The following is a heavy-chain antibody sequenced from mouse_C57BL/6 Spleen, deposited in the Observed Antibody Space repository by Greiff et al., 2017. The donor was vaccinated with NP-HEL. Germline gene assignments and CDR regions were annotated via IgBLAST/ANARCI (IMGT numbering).Heavy chain of an antibody. D-gene: IGHD2-3*01. J-gene: IGHJ1*03. V-gene: IGHV5-17*01. Sequence: DVHLVESGGGLVKPGGSLKLSCAASGFTFSDYGMHWVRQAPEKGLEWVAYISSGSSTIYYADTVKGRFTISRDNAKNTLFLQMTSLRSEDTAMYDCAKDGYYAWYFDVWGTGTTVTVSS. CDR2: ISSGSSTI. CDR1: GFTFSDYG. CDR3: AKDGYYAWYFDV.